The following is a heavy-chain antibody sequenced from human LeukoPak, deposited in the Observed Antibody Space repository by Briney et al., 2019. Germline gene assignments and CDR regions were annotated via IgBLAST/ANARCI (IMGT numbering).Heavy chain of an antibody. CDR1: GFTFSSYS. Sequence: SGGSLRLSCAASGFTFSSYSMNWVRQAPGKGLEWVSSISSSSSYIYYADSVKGRFTISRDNAKNSLYLQMNSLRAEDTAVYYCARLTRTFYDSSGYRYFDYWGQGTLVTVSS. D-gene: IGHD3-22*01. V-gene: IGHV3-21*01. CDR3: ARLTRTFYDSSGYRYFDY. J-gene: IGHJ4*02. CDR2: ISSSSSYI.